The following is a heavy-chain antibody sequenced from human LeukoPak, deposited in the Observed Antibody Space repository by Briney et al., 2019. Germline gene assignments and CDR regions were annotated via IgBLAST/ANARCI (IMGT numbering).Heavy chain of an antibody. CDR2: INPDSGDT. CDR1: GYSFTGYY. CDR3: TRDLLGGSGTFVP. Sequence: PGASVKVSCKASGYSFTGYYLHWVRQAPGQGLEWMGWINPDSGDTNYLQQVQGRVTMTSDTSITIAYMELSRLRSDDTAVYYCTRDLLGGSGTFVPWGQGTLVTVSS. D-gene: IGHD3-10*01. J-gene: IGHJ5*02. V-gene: IGHV1-2*02.